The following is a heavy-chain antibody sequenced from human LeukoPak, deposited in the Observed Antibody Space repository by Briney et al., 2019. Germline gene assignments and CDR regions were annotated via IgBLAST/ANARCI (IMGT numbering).Heavy chain of an antibody. CDR1: GGSISSYY. CDR3: ARGLDSYDSSGYYGNWFDP. J-gene: IGHJ5*02. Sequence: SETLSLTCTVSGGSISSYYWSWIRQPPGKGLEWIGYIYYSGSTNYNPSLKSRVTISVDTSKNQFSLKLSSVTAADTAVYYCARGLDSYDSSGYYGNWFDPWGQGTLVTVSS. D-gene: IGHD3-22*01. CDR2: IYYSGST. V-gene: IGHV4-59*01.